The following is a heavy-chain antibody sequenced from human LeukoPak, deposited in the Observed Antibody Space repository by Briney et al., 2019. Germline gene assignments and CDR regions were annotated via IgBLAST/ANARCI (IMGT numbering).Heavy chain of an antibody. CDR1: GDSVSNVRYY. D-gene: IGHD1-1*01. V-gene: IGHV4-61*01. CDR3: ARYNWNTWFDP. J-gene: IGHJ5*02. Sequence: SETLSLTCTVSGDSVSNVRYYWTWILQSPGKGLEWIAYIRYSGHTNYNPSLDTRVTISLDASKNQLSLRLYSVTAADTAMYYCARYNWNTWFDPWGQGALVTVSS. CDR2: IRYSGHT.